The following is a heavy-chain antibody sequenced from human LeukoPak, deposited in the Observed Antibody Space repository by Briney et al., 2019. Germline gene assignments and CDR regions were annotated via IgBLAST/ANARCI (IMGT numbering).Heavy chain of an antibody. CDR3: ATMMDPSDNWNYDLRVA. J-gene: IGHJ4*02. CDR1: GGSIRSSYYY. CDR2: IYDSGST. V-gene: IGHV4-39*01. D-gene: IGHD1-7*01. Sequence: PSETLSLTCTVSGGSIRSSYYYWGWIRQPPGKGLEWIGSIYDSGSTYYNPSLKSRVTISVDTSKNQFSLKLNSVTAADTAVYYCATMMDPSDNWNYDLRVAWGQGTLVTVSS.